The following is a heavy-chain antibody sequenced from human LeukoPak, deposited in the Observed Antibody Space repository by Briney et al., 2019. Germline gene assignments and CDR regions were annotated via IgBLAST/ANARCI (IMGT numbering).Heavy chain of an antibody. CDR1: GFTFSSHT. D-gene: IGHD6-19*01. V-gene: IGHV3-23*01. CDR3: ARCTIGDGSGWCTWFAP. Sequence: GSLRLSCAASGFTFSSHTMNWVRQAPGKGLQWVSSIRGGGAPVYADSVKGRFTISRDDFKSTVFLQMDSLRPEDTAVYYCARCTIGDGSGWCTWFAPWGQGTLVTVSS. J-gene: IGHJ5*02. CDR2: IRGGGAP.